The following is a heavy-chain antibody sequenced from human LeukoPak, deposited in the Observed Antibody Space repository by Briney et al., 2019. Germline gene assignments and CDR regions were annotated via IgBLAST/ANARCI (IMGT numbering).Heavy chain of an antibody. CDR3: ARRGDYGGNSALFGMDV. CDR1: GFTFSSYA. J-gene: IGHJ6*01. V-gene: IGHV3-64*01. Sequence: QPGGSLRLSCAASGFTFSSYAMHWIRQAPGKGLEYVSAISSNGGSTYYANSVKGRFTISRDNSKNTLYLQMGSLRAEDMAVYYCARRGDYGGNSALFGMDVWGQGTTVTVSS. D-gene: IGHD4-23*01. CDR2: ISSNGGST.